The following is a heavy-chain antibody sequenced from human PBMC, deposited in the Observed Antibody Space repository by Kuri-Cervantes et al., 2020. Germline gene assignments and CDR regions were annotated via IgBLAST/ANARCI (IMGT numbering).Heavy chain of an antibody. J-gene: IGHJ4*02. CDR3: ARDRSSSWN. CDR2: IYHSGST. Sequence: SETLSLTCTVSGYSISSGYYWGWIRQPPGKGLEWIGSIYHSGSTYYNPSLKSRVTISVDTPKNQFSLKLSSVTAADTAVYYCARDRSSSWNWGQGTLVTVSS. D-gene: IGHD6-13*01. CDR1: GYSISSGYY. V-gene: IGHV4-38-2*02.